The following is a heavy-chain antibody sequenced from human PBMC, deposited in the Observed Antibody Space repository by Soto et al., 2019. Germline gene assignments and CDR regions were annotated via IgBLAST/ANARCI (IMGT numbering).Heavy chain of an antibody. Sequence: PSETLSLPCTVSGGSISRSSYYWGWPRQPPGKGLEWIGCIYYSGSTYYISSLKRRVTISVDTSKYHFSLKLSSVTAADTAVYYCASVGYSSAYYYYYGMDVWGQGTTVNVSS. CDR3: ASVGYSSAYYYYYGMDV. J-gene: IGHJ6*02. CDR1: GGSISRSSYY. V-gene: IGHV4-39*02. CDR2: IYYSGST. D-gene: IGHD6-25*01.